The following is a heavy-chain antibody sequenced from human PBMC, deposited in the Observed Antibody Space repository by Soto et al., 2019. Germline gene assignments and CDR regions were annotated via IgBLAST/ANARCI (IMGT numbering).Heavy chain of an antibody. CDR3: VRIWWLRLSDPLYFDF. CDR2: MFPSDSNT. V-gene: IGHV5-51*01. D-gene: IGHD5-12*01. CDR1: GYNFPNYW. Sequence: PGESLKISCKASGYNFPNYWIGWVRQMPGKGLEWMAIMFPSDSNTRYNPSLQGQVTISADNSINTAYLQWNSLKASDTAMYYCVRIWWLRLSDPLYFDFWGQGTLVTVSS. J-gene: IGHJ4*02.